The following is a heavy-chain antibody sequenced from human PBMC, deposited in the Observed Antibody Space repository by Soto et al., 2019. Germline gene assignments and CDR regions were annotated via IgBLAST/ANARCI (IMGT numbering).Heavy chain of an antibody. J-gene: IGHJ5*02. CDR3: ARDQPEANYAILTGPNWFDP. CDR2: IYYSGST. V-gene: IGHV4-30-4*01. CDR1: GGSISSGDYY. Sequence: TLSLTCTVSGGSISSGDYYWSWIRQPPGKGLEWIGYIYYSGSTYYNPSLKSRVTISVDTSKNQFSLKLSSVTAADTAVYYCARDQPEANYAILTGPNWFDPWGQGTLVTVSS. D-gene: IGHD3-9*01.